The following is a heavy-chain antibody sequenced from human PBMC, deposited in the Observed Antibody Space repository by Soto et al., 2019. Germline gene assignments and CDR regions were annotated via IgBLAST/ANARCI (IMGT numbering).Heavy chain of an antibody. CDR1: GYIFTNYD. CDR2: INPNSGNT. D-gene: IGHD2-8*01. J-gene: IGHJ1*01. Sequence: ASVKVSCKASGYIFTNYDINWVRQATGQGLEYLGWINPNSGNTGYVQKFKGRVTMTRNTSINTAYMELNSLRSEDTAVYYCARDERAGVSAEYFQHWGQGTLVTVSS. CDR3: ARDERAGVSAEYFQH. V-gene: IGHV1-8*01.